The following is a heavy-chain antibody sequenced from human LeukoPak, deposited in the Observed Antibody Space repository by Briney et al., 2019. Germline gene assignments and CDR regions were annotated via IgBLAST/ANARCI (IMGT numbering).Heavy chain of an antibody. CDR2: IYYSGST. J-gene: IGHJ4*02. V-gene: IGHV4-59*01. D-gene: IGHD5-18*01. Sequence: SETLSLTCTVSGGSISSYYWSWIRQPPGKGLEWIGYIYYSGSTNYNPSLKSRVTISVDTSKNQFSLKLSSVTAADTAVYYCAGGGYSYGPGLDYWGQGTLVTVSS. CDR3: AGGGYSYGPGLDY. CDR1: GGSISSYY.